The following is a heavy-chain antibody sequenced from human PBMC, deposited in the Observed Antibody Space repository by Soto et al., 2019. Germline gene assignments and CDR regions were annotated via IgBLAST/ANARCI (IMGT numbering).Heavy chain of an antibody. D-gene: IGHD6-19*01. V-gene: IGHV3-30*18. CDR2: VSYDGSTT. CDR1: GFTFSTYG. Sequence: QVQLVESGGGVVQPGTSLRLSCAASGFTFSTYGMHWVRQAPGKGLEWVAVVSYDGSTTYYADSMKGRFTISRDNSKDTLYLQMNSLRTEDTAMYYCAKEFHCSGWGSYFDFWGQGTQVTVSS. J-gene: IGHJ4*02. CDR3: AKEFHCSGWGSYFDF.